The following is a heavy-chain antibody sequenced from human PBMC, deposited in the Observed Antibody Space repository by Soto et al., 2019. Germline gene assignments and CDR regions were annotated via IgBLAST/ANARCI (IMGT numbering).Heavy chain of an antibody. D-gene: IGHD4-17*01. Sequence: PGGSLRLSCAASGFTFSSYGMHWVRQAPGKGLEWVAVIWYDGSNKYYADSVKGRFTISRDNSKNTLYLQMNSLRAEDTAVYYCAREQTRGRTSHVRAYGGIDYWGQGTLVTVSS. V-gene: IGHV3-33*01. CDR3: AREQTRGRTSHVRAYGGIDY. CDR1: GFTFSSYG. J-gene: IGHJ4*02. CDR2: IWYDGSNK.